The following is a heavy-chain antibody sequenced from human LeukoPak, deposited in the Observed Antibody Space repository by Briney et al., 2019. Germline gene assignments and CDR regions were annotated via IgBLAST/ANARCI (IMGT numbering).Heavy chain of an antibody. D-gene: IGHD3-9*01. V-gene: IGHV3-23*01. CDR3: ATEGAGTETYYAVLTGSPPGPYYGMDV. CDR2: ISGSGGST. CDR1: GFTFSSYA. J-gene: IGHJ6*02. Sequence: PGGSLRLSCAASGFTFSSYAMSWVRQAPGKGLEWVSAISGSGGSTYYADSVEGRFTISRDNSKNTLYPQMNSLRAEDTAVYYCATEGAGTETYYAVLTGSPPGPYYGMDVWGQGTTVTVSS.